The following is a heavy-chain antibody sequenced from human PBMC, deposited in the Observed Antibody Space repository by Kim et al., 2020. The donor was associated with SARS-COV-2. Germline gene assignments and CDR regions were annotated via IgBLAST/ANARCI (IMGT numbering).Heavy chain of an antibody. D-gene: IGHD6-13*01. V-gene: IGHV4-59*13. CDR2: IYDPGST. CDR1: GDSMRSYY. J-gene: IGHJ5*02. CDR3: ARSSASSWYWFDP. Sequence: SETLSLTCSVSGDSMRSYYWSWIRQPPGKGLEWIGYIYDPGSTSYNPSLKSRVTISVDTSKNQFSLKMSSVTAADTAVYYCARSSASSWYWFDPWGQGTLITVSS.